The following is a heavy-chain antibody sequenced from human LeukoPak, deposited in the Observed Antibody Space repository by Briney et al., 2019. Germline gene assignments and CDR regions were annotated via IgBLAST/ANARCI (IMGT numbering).Heavy chain of an antibody. V-gene: IGHV4-59*08. Sequence: SETLSLTCTVSGGSINSYYWSWIRQPPGKGLQWIGYIYYSGSTKYNPSLKSRVTMSVDTSKNQISLKLTSVTAADTAVYYCARQTGHGDSDYWGQGTLVTVSS. CDR2: IYYSGST. CDR1: GGSINSYY. D-gene: IGHD4-17*01. CDR3: ARQTGHGDSDY. J-gene: IGHJ4*02.